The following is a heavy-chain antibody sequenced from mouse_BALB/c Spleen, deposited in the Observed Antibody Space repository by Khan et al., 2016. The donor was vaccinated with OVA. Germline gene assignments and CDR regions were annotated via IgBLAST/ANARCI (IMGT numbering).Heavy chain of an antibody. V-gene: IGHV1-7*01. J-gene: IGHJ3*01. Sequence: QIQLVQSGAELAKPGASVKMSCKASGYTFTSYWMHWVKQRPGQGLEWIGYINPSTGYTEYNQKFKDKATLTADKSSSTAYMQLSSLTSEDSAVYYCANHVSSSAWFTYWGQGTLVTGSA. CDR2: INPSTGYT. CDR1: GYTFTSYW. CDR3: ANHVSSSAWFTY. D-gene: IGHD1-1*01.